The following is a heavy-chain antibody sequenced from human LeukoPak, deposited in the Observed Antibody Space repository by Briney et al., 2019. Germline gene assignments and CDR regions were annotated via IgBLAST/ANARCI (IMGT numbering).Heavy chain of an antibody. Sequence: GGSLRLSCAASGFTVSSNYMSWVRHTPGKGLEWVSLINTGGSTDYADSVKGRFTISRDNSENTLYLQMNSLRAEDTAVYYCASRDKGFYYGMSVWGQGTTVTVSS. J-gene: IGHJ6*02. D-gene: IGHD5-24*01. CDR2: INTGGST. CDR1: GFTVSSNY. V-gene: IGHV3-66*01. CDR3: ASRDKGFYYGMSV.